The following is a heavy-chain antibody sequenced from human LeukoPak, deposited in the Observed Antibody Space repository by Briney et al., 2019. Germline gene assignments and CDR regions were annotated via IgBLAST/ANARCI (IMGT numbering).Heavy chain of an antibody. CDR2: IRYDGSNK. Sequence: PGGSLRLSCAASGFTFSSYGMHWVRQAPGKGLEWVAFIRYDGSNKYYADSVKGRFTISRDNSKNTLYLQMNSLRAEDTAVYYCARDYGDCFDYWGQGTLVTVSS. CDR1: GFTFSSYG. J-gene: IGHJ4*02. CDR3: ARDYGDCFDY. D-gene: IGHD4-17*01. V-gene: IGHV3-30*02.